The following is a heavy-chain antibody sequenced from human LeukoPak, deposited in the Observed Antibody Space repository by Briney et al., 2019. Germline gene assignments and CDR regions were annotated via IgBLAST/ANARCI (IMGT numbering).Heavy chain of an antibody. CDR2: ISSSGSYK. Sequence: GGSLRLSCAASGFTFTNTWMNWVRQAPGKGLEWVSSISSSGSYKYYIDSVKGRFTISRDNAKNSLYLQMNSLRAEGTAVYFCAGNLTVTTDYWGQGTLVTVSS. CDR3: AGNLTVTTDY. J-gene: IGHJ4*02. D-gene: IGHD4-11*01. CDR1: GFTFTNTW. V-gene: IGHV3-21*01.